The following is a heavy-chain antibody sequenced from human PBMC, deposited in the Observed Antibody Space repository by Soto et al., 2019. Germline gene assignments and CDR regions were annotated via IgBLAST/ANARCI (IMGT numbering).Heavy chain of an antibody. CDR2: ISYDGSNK. CDR3: ARPSSSITIFGVVIRGDAFDI. CDR1: GFTFSSYA. J-gene: IGHJ3*02. D-gene: IGHD3-3*01. Sequence: QVQLVESGGGVVQPGRSLRLSCAASGFTFSSYAMHWVRQAPGKGLEWVAVISYDGSNKYYADSVKGRFTISRDNSKNTLYLQMNSLRAEDTAVYYCARPSSSITIFGVVIRGDAFDIWGQGTMVTVSS. V-gene: IGHV3-30-3*01.